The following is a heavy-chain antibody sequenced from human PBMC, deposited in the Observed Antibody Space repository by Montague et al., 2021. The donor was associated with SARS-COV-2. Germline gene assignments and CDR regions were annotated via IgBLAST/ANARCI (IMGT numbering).Heavy chain of an antibody. V-gene: IGHV5-51*01. Sequence: GIIYPRDSDTRYSPSFAGQVTISADTSMNTAYLHWSSLKASDSGMYYCATTRGSTFGYASWGQGTLVTVSS. CDR3: ATTRGSTFGYAS. CDR2: IYPRDSDT. D-gene: IGHD2/OR15-2a*01. J-gene: IGHJ5*02.